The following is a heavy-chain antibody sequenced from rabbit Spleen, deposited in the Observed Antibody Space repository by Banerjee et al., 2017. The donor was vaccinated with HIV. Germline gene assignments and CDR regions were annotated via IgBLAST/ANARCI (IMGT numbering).Heavy chain of an antibody. D-gene: IGHD1-1*01. CDR3: TRDDGSGHYIDGYFNL. Sequence: QSLEESGGDLVKPGASLTLTCTASGFSFTYIDYLCWVRQPPGKGPEWIACVAAGVSFTSYYATWAKGRFTISKTSSTTVTLQMTSLTAADTATYFCTRDDGSGHYIDGYFNLWGQGTLVTVS. CDR1: GFSFTYIDY. V-gene: IGHV1S40*01. CDR2: VAAGVSFTS. J-gene: IGHJ4*01.